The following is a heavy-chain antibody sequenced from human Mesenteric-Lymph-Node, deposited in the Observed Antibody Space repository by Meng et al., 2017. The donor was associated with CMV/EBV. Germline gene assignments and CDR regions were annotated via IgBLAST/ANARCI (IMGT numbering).Heavy chain of an antibody. Sequence: SGGSISGYYWSWIRQPPGKGLEWIGYIYYSGSTNYNPSLKSRVTISVDTSKNQFSLKLSSVTAADTAVYYCARHSYSSSSPFGGFDYWGQGSLVTVSS. D-gene: IGHD6-6*01. CDR2: IYYSGST. V-gene: IGHV4-59*08. CDR1: GGSISGYY. J-gene: IGHJ4*02. CDR3: ARHSYSSSSPFGGFDY.